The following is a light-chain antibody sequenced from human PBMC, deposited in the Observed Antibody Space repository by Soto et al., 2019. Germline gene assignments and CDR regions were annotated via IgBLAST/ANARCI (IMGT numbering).Light chain of an antibody. V-gene: IGLV2-23*01. CDR1: SSDVGSYNL. CDR3: CSLPGSSTLHVV. CDR2: EGS. Sequence: QSALTQPASVSGSPGQSITISCTGTSSDVGSYNLVSWYQQHPGKAPKPMIYEGSKRPSWVSNRFSGSKSGHKASLTLSGFDAEAEAEYYCCSLPGSSTLHVVFGAGTKLTVL. J-gene: IGLJ2*01.